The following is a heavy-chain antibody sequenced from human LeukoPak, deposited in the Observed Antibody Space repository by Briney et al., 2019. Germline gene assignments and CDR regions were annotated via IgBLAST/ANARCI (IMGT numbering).Heavy chain of an antibody. CDR3: TRGDYYDSSGYYFLFDY. D-gene: IGHD3-22*01. CDR2: IRSTPYGGTT. Sequence: GGSLRLSCTASGFTFGDYAMSWVRKAPGKGLEWVGFIRSTPYGGTTEYAASVKGRFIISRDDSESIAYLQMNSLKIEDTAVYYCTRGDYYDSSGYYFLFDYWGQGTLVTVSS. V-gene: IGHV3-49*04. J-gene: IGHJ4*02. CDR1: GFTFGDYA.